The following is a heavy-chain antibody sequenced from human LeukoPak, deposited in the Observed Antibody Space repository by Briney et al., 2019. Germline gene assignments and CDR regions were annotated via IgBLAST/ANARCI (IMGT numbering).Heavy chain of an antibody. V-gene: IGHV3-64*02. Sequence: GGSLRLSCSASGFTFSSYAMHWVRQAPGKGPEYVSAISSNGGSTYYADSVKGRFTISRDNSKNTLYLQMGSLRAEDMAVYYCARAPHGSPGDYWGQGTLVTVSS. J-gene: IGHJ4*02. CDR2: ISSNGGST. CDR3: ARAPHGSPGDY. D-gene: IGHD3-10*01. CDR1: GFTFSSYA.